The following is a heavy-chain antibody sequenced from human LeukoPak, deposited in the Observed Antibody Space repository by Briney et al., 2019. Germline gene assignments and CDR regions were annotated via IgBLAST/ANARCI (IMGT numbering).Heavy chain of an antibody. CDR2: ISSSSYI. J-gene: IGHJ5*02. CDR1: GFTFSSYS. Sequence: PGGSLRLSCAASGFTFSSYSMNWVRQAPGKGLEWVSSISSSSYIYYADSVKGRFTISRDNAKNSLYLQVNSLRAEDTAVYYCASQYYYDSSGYYNSNWFDPWGQGTLVTVSS. CDR3: ASQYYYDSSGYYNSNWFDP. D-gene: IGHD3-22*01. V-gene: IGHV3-21*01.